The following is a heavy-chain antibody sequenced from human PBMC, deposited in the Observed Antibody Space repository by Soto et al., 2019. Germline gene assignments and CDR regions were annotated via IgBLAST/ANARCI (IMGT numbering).Heavy chain of an antibody. Sequence: FGATLVHPTQTLTLTCTFSGFSLSTSQVGVGWIRHPPVKALEWLAHFYWNDDKYYSLSLKSRLTISKDTSKSQVVLTMTNMEPVDTATYYCAHLNTLGYYLDXLGQGAMVTVSX. J-gene: IGHJ4*02. CDR3: AHLNTLGYYLDX. CDR1: GFSLSTSQVG. V-gene: IGHV2-5*01. CDR2: FYWNDDK. D-gene: IGHD6-6*01.